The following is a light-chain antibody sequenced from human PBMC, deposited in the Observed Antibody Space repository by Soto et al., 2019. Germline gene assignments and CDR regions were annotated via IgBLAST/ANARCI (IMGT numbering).Light chain of an antibody. J-gene: IGKJ4*01. CDR1: QSVSSN. CDR3: QQYNNWAPLT. V-gene: IGKV3D-15*01. Sequence: IAMTQSPATLSVSPGERATLSCRSSQSVSSNLAWYQQKPGQAPGLLIYVADTRATGIPATFSGGASGTIFTLTISSLQSEDFAVYSCQQYNNWAPLTLIGGTKVEIK. CDR2: VAD.